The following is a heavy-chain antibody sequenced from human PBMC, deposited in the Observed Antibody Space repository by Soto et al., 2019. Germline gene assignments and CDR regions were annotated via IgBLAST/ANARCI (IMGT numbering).Heavy chain of an antibody. CDR3: ATEGARGTDAFDI. J-gene: IGHJ3*02. CDR1: GFTFSNYA. CDR2: ISYDGSDK. Sequence: PGGSLRLSCAASGFTFSNYAMHWVRQAPGKGLEWVAFISYDGSDKFYGDSVKGRFTISRDNPKNTLFLQMNSLRLEDTAVFYCATEGARGTDAFDIWGQGTMVTVSS. V-gene: IGHV3-30-3*01. D-gene: IGHD3-16*01.